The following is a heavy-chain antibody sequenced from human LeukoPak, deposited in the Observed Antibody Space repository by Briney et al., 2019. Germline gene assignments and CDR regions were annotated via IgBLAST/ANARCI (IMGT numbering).Heavy chain of an antibody. Sequence: PSETLSLTCTVSGGSISSYYWSWIQQPAGKGLEWIGRIYTSGSTNYNPSLKSRGTMSVDTSKTQFSLKLSSVTAADTAVYYCARDSSSSWSYDAFDIWGQGTMVTVSS. CDR3: ARDSSSSWSYDAFDI. CDR1: GGSISSYY. CDR2: IYTSGST. D-gene: IGHD6-13*01. J-gene: IGHJ3*02. V-gene: IGHV4-4*07.